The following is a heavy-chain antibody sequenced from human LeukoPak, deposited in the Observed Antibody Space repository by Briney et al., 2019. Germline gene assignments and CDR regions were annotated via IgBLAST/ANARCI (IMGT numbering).Heavy chain of an antibody. CDR1: GGSISSYY. Sequence: SETLSLTCTVSGGSISSYYWSWIRQPPGKGLEWIGYIYYSGSTNYNPSLKSRVAISVDTSENQFSLKLSSVTAADTAVYYCARGFGPVVAATPGWFDPWGQGTLVTVSS. D-gene: IGHD2-15*01. J-gene: IGHJ5*02. CDR2: IYYSGST. CDR3: ARGFGPVVAATPGWFDP. V-gene: IGHV4-59*01.